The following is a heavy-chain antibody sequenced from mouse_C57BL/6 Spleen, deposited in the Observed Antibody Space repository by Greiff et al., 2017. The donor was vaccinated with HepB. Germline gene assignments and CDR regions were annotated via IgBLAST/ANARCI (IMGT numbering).Heavy chain of an antibody. Sequence: EVKVVESGGGLVKPGGSLKLSCAASGFTFSDYGMHWVRQAPEKGLEWVAYISSGSSTIYYADTVKGRFTISRDDAKDTLFLQMTSLRSEDTAMYYWARYYGSSSYYAMDYWGQGTSVTVSS. CDR3: ARYYGSSSYYAMDY. D-gene: IGHD1-1*01. J-gene: IGHJ4*01. CDR2: ISSGSSTI. V-gene: IGHV5-17*01. CDR1: GFTFSDYG.